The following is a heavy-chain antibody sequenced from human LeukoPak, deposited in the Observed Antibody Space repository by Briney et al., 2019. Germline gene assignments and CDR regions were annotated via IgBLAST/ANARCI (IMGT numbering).Heavy chain of an antibody. V-gene: IGHV4-34*01. J-gene: IGHJ3*02. Sequence: SETLSLTCAVYGGSFSGYYWSWIRQPPGKGLEWIGEINHSGSTNYNPSLKSRVTISVDTSKNQFSLKLSSVTAADTAVYYCARGRSGSYYAFDIWGQGTMVTVSS. CDR3: ARGRSGSYYAFDI. D-gene: IGHD1-26*01. CDR1: GGSFSGYY. CDR2: INHSGST.